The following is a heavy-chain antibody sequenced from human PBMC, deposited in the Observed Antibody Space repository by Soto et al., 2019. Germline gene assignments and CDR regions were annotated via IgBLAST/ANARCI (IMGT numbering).Heavy chain of an antibody. V-gene: IGHV4-31*03. Sequence: SETLSLTCTVSGGSISSGGYYWSWIRQHPGKGLEWIGYIYYSGSTYYNPSLKSRVTISVDTSKNQFSLKLSSVTAADTAVYYCARTYYDFYYYYYGMDVWGQGTTVTVSS. CDR3: ARTYYDFYYYYYGMDV. CDR1: GGSISSGGYY. CDR2: IYYSGST. J-gene: IGHJ6*02. D-gene: IGHD3-3*01.